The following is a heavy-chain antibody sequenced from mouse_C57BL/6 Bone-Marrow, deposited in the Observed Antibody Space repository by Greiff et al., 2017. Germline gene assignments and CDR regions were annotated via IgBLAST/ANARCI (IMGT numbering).Heavy chain of an antibody. Sequence: QVQLQQSGAELAKPGASVKLSCKASGYTFTSYWMHWVKQRPGQGLEWIGYINPSSGYTKYNQKFKDKATLTADKSSSTAYMQLSSLTNEDSAVYYCAMGNPYEYFYYDAMDYWGQGTSVTVSS. CDR3: AMGNPYEYFYYDAMDY. CDR1: GYTFTSYW. V-gene: IGHV1-7*01. D-gene: IGHD2-4*01. J-gene: IGHJ4*01. CDR2: INPSSGYT.